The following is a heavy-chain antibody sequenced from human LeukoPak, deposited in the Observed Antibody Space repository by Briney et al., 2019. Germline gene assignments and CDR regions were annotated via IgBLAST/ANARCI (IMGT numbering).Heavy chain of an antibody. CDR3: AKGSIDWSYFDY. V-gene: IGHV3-30*18. CDR1: GFSFSTYD. J-gene: IGHJ4*02. Sequence: GGSLRLACAASGFSFSTYDMHWVRQAPGKGLEWVAVISSDGSHKYWADSVKGRFTISRDNSKNTVYLQMNRLRAEDTAVYYCAKGSIDWSYFDYWGQGTLVTVSS. D-gene: IGHD3-9*01. CDR2: ISSDGSHK.